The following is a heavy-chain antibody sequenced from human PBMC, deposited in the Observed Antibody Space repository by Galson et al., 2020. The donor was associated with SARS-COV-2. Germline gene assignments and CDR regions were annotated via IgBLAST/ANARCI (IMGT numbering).Heavy chain of an antibody. V-gene: IGHV3-23*01. Sequence: GGSLRLSCAASGFTFTSYAMSWVRQAPGKGLEWVSAISVSGKSTYYADSVRGRFTISRDNSKNTLYLQMNSLRAEDTAVYYCARVITMDFYFDYWGQGTLVTVSS. CDR2: ISVSGKST. D-gene: IGHD3-10*01. CDR3: ARVITMDFYFDY. J-gene: IGHJ4*02. CDR1: GFTFTSYA.